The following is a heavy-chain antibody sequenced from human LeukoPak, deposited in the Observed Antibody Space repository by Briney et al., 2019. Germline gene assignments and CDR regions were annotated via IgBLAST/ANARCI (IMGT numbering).Heavy chain of an antibody. CDR2: ISYDGSNK. D-gene: IGHD6-13*01. Sequence: PGRSLRLSCAASGFTFSSYGMHWVRQAPGKGLEWVAVISYDGSNKYYADSVKGRFTISRDNSKNTLYLQMNSLRAEDTAVYYCAKQSRIAAAMDYWGQGTLVTVSS. CDR1: GFTFSSYG. V-gene: IGHV3-30*18. J-gene: IGHJ4*02. CDR3: AKQSRIAAAMDY.